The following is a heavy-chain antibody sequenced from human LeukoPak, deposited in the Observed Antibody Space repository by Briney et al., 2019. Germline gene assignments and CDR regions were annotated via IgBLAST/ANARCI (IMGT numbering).Heavy chain of an antibody. D-gene: IGHD3-10*01. V-gene: IGHV3-23*01. J-gene: IGHJ4*02. Sequence: GGSLRLSCAASGFTFSSYEMNWVRQAPGKGLEWVSTISGGGDATYYADSVKGRFTISRDNSKNTLYLQMNSLRVEDTAVYYCARDSSMLRGPLVIYYFDFWGQGTLVTVSS. CDR1: GFTFSSYE. CDR3: ARDSSMLRGPLVIYYFDF. CDR2: ISGGGDAT.